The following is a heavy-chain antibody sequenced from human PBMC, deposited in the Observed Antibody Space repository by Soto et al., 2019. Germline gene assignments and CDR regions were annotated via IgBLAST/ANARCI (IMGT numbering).Heavy chain of an antibody. D-gene: IGHD6-6*01. CDR3: ARGSSSSPHLFDY. CDR2: INHSGST. CDR1: GGSFSGYY. Sequence: SETLSLTCAVYGGSFSGYYWSWIRQPPGMGLEWIGEINHSGSTNYNPSLKSRVTISVDTSKNQFSLKLSSVTAADTAVYYCARGSSSSPHLFDYWGQGTLVTVSS. V-gene: IGHV4-34*01. J-gene: IGHJ4*02.